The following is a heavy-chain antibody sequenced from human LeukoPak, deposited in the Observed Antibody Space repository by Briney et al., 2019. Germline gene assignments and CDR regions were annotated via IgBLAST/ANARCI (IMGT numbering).Heavy chain of an antibody. V-gene: IGHV4-30-2*01. CDR2: IYHSGST. CDR1: GGSISSGGYY. CDR3: ARDLGRGVTQLVSGY. D-gene: IGHD2-21*02. Sequence: SETLSLTCTVSGGSISSGGYYWSWIRQPPGKSLEWIGYIYHSGSTYYNPSLKSRVTISVDRSKNQFSLKLSSVTAADTAVYYCARDLGRGVTQLVSGYWGQGTLVTVSS. J-gene: IGHJ4*02.